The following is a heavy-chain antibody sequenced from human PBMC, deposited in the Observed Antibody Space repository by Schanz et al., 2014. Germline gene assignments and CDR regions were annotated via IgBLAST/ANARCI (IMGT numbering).Heavy chain of an antibody. CDR1: GYTFTVYY. V-gene: IGHV1-2*02. J-gene: IGHJ6*02. CDR2: INPNSGGT. CDR3: ASDFWSGYSHYYYGLDV. Sequence: QVQLVQSGAEVKKPGASVKVSCKASGYTFTVYYMHWVRQAPGQGLEWMGWINPNSGGTNYAQKFQGRVTMTWDRSISTANMELSRLRSDDTAVYYCASDFWSGYSHYYYGLDVWGQGTTVTVSS. D-gene: IGHD3-3*01.